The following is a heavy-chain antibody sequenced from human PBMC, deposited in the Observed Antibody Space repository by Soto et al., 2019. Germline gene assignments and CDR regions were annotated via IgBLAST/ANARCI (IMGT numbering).Heavy chain of an antibody. CDR1: GFTFSSYA. D-gene: IGHD6-13*01. CDR2: ISYDGSNK. V-gene: IGHV3-30-3*01. CDR3: ARDFVAAAGNIVGHDYYYGMDV. J-gene: IGHJ6*02. Sequence: GGSLRLSCAASGFTFSSYAMHWVRQAPGKGLEWVAVISYDGSNKYYADSVKGRFTISRDNSKNTLYLQMNSLRAEDTAVYYCARDFVAAAGNIVGHDYYYGMDVWGQGTTVTVSS.